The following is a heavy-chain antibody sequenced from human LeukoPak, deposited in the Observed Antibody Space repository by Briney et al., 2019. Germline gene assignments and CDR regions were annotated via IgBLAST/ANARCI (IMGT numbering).Heavy chain of an antibody. CDR2: INHSGGT. J-gene: IGHJ6*02. CDR1: GGSFSGYY. Sequence: SETLSLTCAVYGGSFSGYYWSWIRQPPGKGLEWIGEINHSGGTNYNPSLKSRVTISVDTSKNQFSLKLSSVTAADTAVYYCARIPLRSVWLLSRGMDVWGQGTTVTVSS. CDR3: ARIPLRSVWLLSRGMDV. D-gene: IGHD3-3*01. V-gene: IGHV4-34*01.